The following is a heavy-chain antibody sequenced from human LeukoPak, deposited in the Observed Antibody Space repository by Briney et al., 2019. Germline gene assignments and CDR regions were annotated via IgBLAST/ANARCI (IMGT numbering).Heavy chain of an antibody. CDR2: ISWNSGDI. J-gene: IGHJ2*01. CDR3: VKSGGYATAIRYFDL. CDR1: GFSFGGYA. D-gene: IGHD2-21*02. V-gene: IGHV3-9*01. Sequence: GGSLRLSCAASGFSFGGYALHWVRQAPGKGLEWVASISWNSGDIVHADSVKGRFTISRDNAKNSLYLQMDSLRTEDTALYYCVKSGGYATAIRYFDLWGRGTLVAVSS.